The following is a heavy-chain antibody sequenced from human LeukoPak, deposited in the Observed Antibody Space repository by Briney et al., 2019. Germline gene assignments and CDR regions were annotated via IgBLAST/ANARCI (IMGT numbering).Heavy chain of an antibody. Sequence: QPGGSLRLSCAASGFTVSSNYMSWVRQAPGKGLEWVSVIYSGGSTYYADSVKGRFTISRDNSKNTLYLQMNSLRAEDTAVYYCARDRGYYDSSGYNYWGQGTLVTASS. CDR2: IYSGGST. D-gene: IGHD3-22*01. V-gene: IGHV3-53*01. CDR3: ARDRGYYDSSGYNY. CDR1: GFTVSSNY. J-gene: IGHJ4*02.